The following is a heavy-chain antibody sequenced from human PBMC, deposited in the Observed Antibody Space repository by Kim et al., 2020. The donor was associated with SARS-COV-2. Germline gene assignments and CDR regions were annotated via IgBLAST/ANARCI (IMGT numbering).Heavy chain of an antibody. CDR2: ISYDGRNK. V-gene: IGHV3-30*18. D-gene: IGHD6-13*01. CDR1: GFTFSYYG. Sequence: GGSLRLSCAASGFTFSYYGMHWVRQAPGKGLQWVAVISYDGRNKYYADSVKGRFTISRDNPKNTLYLQMNSLSAEDTAVYYCAKVLSREQQLAHYYYYGMDVWGQGTTVTVSS. J-gene: IGHJ6*02. CDR3: AKVLSREQQLAHYYYYGMDV.